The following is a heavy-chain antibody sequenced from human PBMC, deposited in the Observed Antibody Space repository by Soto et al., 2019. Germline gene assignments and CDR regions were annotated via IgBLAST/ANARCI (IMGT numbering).Heavy chain of an antibody. Sequence: SETLSLTCTVSGGSISSSSYYWGWIRQPPGKGLAWIGSINYSGSTYYNPSLKSRVAISVDTSKNQFSLKLSSVTAADTAVYYCARHQGGITVFGVVHPLFEYWGQGTLVTVSS. CDR3: ARHQGGITVFGVVHPLFEY. CDR2: INYSGST. CDR1: GGSISSSSYY. V-gene: IGHV4-39*01. D-gene: IGHD3-3*01. J-gene: IGHJ4*02.